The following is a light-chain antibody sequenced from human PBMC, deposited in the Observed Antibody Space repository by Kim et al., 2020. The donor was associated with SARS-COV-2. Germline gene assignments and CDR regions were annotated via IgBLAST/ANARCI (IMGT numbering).Light chain of an antibody. J-gene: IGLJ2*01. CDR2: QDS. CDR3: QAWDSSTEVV. V-gene: IGLV3-1*01. CDR1: KLGDKY. Sequence: SYELTQPPSVSVSPGQTASITCSGDKLGDKYACWYQQKPGQSPVLVIYQDSKRPSGIPERFSGSNSGNTATLTISGTQAMDEADYYCQAWDSSTEVVFGGGTQPTVL.